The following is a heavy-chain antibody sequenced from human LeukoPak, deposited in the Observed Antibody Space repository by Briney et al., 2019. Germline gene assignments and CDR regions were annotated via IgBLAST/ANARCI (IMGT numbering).Heavy chain of an antibody. Sequence: PGGSLRPSCAAPGFTFGSYWMHWVRQAPGKGLVWVSRINTDGGSTTYADSVKGRFTISRDNAKNTLYLQMNSLRAEDTAVYYCGRGFSIVPAGIPDYWGLGTLVTVSS. J-gene: IGHJ4*02. CDR1: GFTFGSYW. CDR2: INTDGGST. D-gene: IGHD2-2*02. CDR3: GRGFSIVPAGIPDY. V-gene: IGHV3-74*01.